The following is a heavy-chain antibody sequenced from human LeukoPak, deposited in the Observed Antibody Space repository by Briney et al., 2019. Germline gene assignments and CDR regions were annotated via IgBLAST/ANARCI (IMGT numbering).Heavy chain of an antibody. D-gene: IGHD1-14*01. CDR3: ASISAGGDFDY. CDR1: GGYISSGGYY. CDR2: IYYSGST. V-gene: IGHV4-61*08. J-gene: IGHJ4*02. Sequence: SSQTLSLTCTVSGGYISSGGYYWSWIRQPPGKGLEWIGYIYYSGSTNYNPSLKSRVTISVDTSKNQFSLKLSSVTAADTAVYYCASISAGGDFDYWGQGTLVTVSS.